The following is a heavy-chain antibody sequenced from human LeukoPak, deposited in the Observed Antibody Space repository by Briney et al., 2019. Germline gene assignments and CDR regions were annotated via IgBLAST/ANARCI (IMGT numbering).Heavy chain of an antibody. D-gene: IGHD6-13*01. J-gene: IGHJ6*03. CDR2: IYTSGST. CDR1: GGSIGSGSYY. Sequence: PSETLSLTCTVSGGSIGSGSYYWSWIRQPAGKGLEWIGRIYTSGSTNYNPSLKSRVTISVDTSKNQFSLKLSSVTAADTAVYYCARAGIAATPYYYYVDVWGKGTTVTVSS. CDR3: ARAGIAATPYYYYVDV. V-gene: IGHV4-61*02.